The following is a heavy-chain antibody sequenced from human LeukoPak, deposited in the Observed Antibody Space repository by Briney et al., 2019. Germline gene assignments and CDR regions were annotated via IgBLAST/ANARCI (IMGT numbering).Heavy chain of an antibody. D-gene: IGHD3-22*01. J-gene: IGHJ4*02. CDR2: VNPNSGNT. V-gene: IGHV1-8*02. CDR1: GGTFSSYA. CDR3: ARGGYYYDSSGYPYYFDY. Sequence: ASVKVSCKASGGTFSSYAINWVRQATGQGLEWMGWVNPNSGNTGYAQKFQGRVTMTRNTSISTAYMELSSLRSEDTAVYYCARGGYYYDSSGYPYYFDYWGQGTLVTVSS.